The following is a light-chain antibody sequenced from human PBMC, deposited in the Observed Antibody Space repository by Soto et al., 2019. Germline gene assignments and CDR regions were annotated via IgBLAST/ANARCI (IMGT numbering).Light chain of an antibody. CDR3: QHFGSSPLMYT. CDR1: QSISSSH. Sequence: EIVLSQSPGTLSLSPGERATISCRASQSISSSHLAWYQQKPGQAPRLLIYAASSRASGIPDRFSGRGSGTDFTLTINRLDSEDFAVYYCQHFGSSPLMYTFGQGTKLELK. CDR2: AAS. V-gene: IGKV3-20*01. J-gene: IGKJ2*01.